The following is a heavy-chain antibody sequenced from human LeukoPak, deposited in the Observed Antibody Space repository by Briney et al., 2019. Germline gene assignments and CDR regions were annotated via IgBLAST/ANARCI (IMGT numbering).Heavy chain of an antibody. V-gene: IGHV3-23*01. CDR1: GFTCSSFA. J-gene: IGHJ4*02. CDR2: IRALTTTT. D-gene: IGHD6-6*01. Sequence: GGSLRLSCAASGFTCSSFAMTWVRQVPGKGLEWVSTIRALTTTTTYVDSVKGRFTISRDNSKNTLYLQMNSLRAEDTAIYYCAKGGWSSYFDYWGQGALVTVSS. CDR3: AKGGWSSYFDY.